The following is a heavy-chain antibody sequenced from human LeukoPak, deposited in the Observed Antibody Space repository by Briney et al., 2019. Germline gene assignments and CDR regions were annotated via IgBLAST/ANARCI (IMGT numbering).Heavy chain of an antibody. CDR3: ARNMVRGVIGFDP. CDR2: IYYSGST. V-gene: IGHV4-59*01. Sequence: SETLSLTCTVSGGSISSYCWSWIRQPPGKGLEWIGYIYYSGSTNYNPSLKSRVTISVDTSKNQFSLKLSSVTAADTAVYYCARNMVRGVIGFDPWGQGTLVTVSS. CDR1: GGSISSYC. D-gene: IGHD3-10*01. J-gene: IGHJ5*02.